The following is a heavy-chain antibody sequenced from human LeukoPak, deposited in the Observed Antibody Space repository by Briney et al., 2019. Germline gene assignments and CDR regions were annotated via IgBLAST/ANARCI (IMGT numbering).Heavy chain of an antibody. CDR2: ISASGGST. D-gene: IGHD3-10*01. CDR1: GFTFSSYA. CDR3: AKNMVRGVIMSSSFDY. V-gene: IGHV3-23*01. J-gene: IGHJ4*02. Sequence: GGSLRLSCAASGFTFSSYAMSWIRQAPGKGLEWVSAISASGGSTYYADSVKGRFTISRDNSKNTLYLQMSSLRAEDTAVYYCAKNMVRGVIMSSSFDYWGQGTLVTVSS.